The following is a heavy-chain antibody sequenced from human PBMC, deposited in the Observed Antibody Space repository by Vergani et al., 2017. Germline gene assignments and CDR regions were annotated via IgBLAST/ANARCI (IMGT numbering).Heavy chain of an antibody. Sequence: EVQLVQSGAEVKKPGATMKISCKVSGYTFTDHNMHWVKQAPGKGLEWMGLVDPEDGETIYAEKFKGRVTIAADTSPDTAHLELSSLRSEDTAVYYCATPQTVTTGGMEVWGQGTTVIVSS. CDR2: VDPEDGET. D-gene: IGHD4-17*01. CDR3: ATPQTVTTGGMEV. V-gene: IGHV1-69-2*01. J-gene: IGHJ6*02. CDR1: GYTFTDHN.